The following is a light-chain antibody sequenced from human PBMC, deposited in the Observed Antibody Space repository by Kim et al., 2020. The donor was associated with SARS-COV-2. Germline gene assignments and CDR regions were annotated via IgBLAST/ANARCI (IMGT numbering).Light chain of an antibody. CDR2: GKN. Sequence: SSELTQDPAVSVALGQTVRITCQGDSLRSSYASLYQQKPGQAPVLVIYGKNNRPSGIPDRFSGSSSGNTASLTITRAQAEDEAAYYCNSRDSSGNHVVFG. CDR3: NSRDSSGNHVV. J-gene: IGLJ2*01. V-gene: IGLV3-19*01. CDR1: SLRSSY.